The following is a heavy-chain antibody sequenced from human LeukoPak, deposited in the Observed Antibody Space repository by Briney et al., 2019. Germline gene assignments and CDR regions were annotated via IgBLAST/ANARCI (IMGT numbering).Heavy chain of an antibody. CDR3: ARENGDLYFDY. V-gene: IGHV4-4*07. CDR1: GGSISSYY. D-gene: IGHD4-17*01. J-gene: IGHJ4*02. CDR2: IYTSGST. Sequence: SETLSLTCTVSGGSISSYYWSWIRQPAGKGLEWIGRIYTSGSTNYNPSHKSRVTMSVHTSKNHFSLKLSSVPAADTAVYYCARENGDLYFDYWGQGTLVTVSS.